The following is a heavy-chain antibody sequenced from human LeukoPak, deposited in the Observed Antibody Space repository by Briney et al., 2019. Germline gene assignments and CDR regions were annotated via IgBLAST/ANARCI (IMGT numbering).Heavy chain of an antibody. V-gene: IGHV3-13*01. CDR2: IGIAGDT. CDR3: ARVGRYCSGGSCYSEYYFDY. CDR1: GFTFSSYD. D-gene: IGHD2-15*01. J-gene: IGHJ4*02. Sequence: GGSLRLSCAASGFTFSSYDMHWVRQATGKGLEWVSAIGIAGDTYYPGSVKGRFTISRENAKNSLYLQMNSLRAGDTAVYYCARVGRYCSGGSCYSEYYFDYWGQGTLVTVSS.